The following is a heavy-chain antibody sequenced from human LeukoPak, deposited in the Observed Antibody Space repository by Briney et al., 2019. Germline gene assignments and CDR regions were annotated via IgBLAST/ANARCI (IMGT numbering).Heavy chain of an antibody. CDR1: GYTFTSYG. CDR3: AITIFGVVIQNY. D-gene: IGHD3-3*01. CDR2: ISAYNGNT. J-gene: IGHJ4*02. Sequence: GASVKVSCKASGYTFTSYGISWVRQAPGQGLEWLGWISAYNGNTNYAQKLQGRVTMTTDTSTSTAYMELRSLRSDDTAVYYCAITIFGVVIQNYWGQGTLVTVSS. V-gene: IGHV1-18*01.